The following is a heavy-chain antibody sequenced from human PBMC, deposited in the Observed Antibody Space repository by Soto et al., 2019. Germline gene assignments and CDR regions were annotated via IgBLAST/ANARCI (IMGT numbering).Heavy chain of an antibody. D-gene: IGHD3-10*01. J-gene: IGHJ4*02. Sequence: GGSLRLSCAASGFTFSSYAMSWVRQAPGKGLEWVSAISGSGGSTYYADSVKGRFTISRDNSKNTLYLQMNSLRAEDTAVYYCARSGSYGQYYFDYWGQGTLVTVSS. CDR1: GFTFSSYA. CDR2: ISGSGGST. CDR3: ARSGSYGQYYFDY. V-gene: IGHV3-23*01.